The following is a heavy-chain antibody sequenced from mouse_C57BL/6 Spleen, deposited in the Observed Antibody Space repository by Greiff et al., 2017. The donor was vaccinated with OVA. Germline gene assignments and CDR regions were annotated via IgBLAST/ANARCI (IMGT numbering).Heavy chain of an antibody. CDR1: GYTFTSYW. J-gene: IGHJ2*01. Sequence: QVQLQQPGAELVKPGASVKLSCKASGYTFTSYWMHWVKQRPGQGLEWIGMIHPNSGSTNYNEKFKSKATLTVDKSSSTAYMQLSSLTSEDSAVYYCASSLATVVDLDYWGQGTTLTVST. CDR3: ASSLATVVDLDY. CDR2: IHPNSGST. D-gene: IGHD1-1*01. V-gene: IGHV1-64*01.